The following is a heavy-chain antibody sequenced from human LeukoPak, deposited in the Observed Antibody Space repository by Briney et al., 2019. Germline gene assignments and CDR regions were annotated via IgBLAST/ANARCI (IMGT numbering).Heavy chain of an antibody. D-gene: IGHD4-17*01. J-gene: IGHJ4*02. CDR3: ARKSYGDYDDY. CDR1: GFTFSSYS. Sequence: GGSLRLSCAASGFTFSSYSMNWVRQAPGKGLEWVSYISSSSSTIYYADSVKGRFTISRDNAKNSLCLQMNSLRAEDTAVYYCARKSYGDYDDYWGQGTLVTVSS. CDR2: ISSSSSTI. V-gene: IGHV3-48*01.